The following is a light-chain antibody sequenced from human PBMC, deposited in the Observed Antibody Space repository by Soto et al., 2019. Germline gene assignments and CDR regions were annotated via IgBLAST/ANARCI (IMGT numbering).Light chain of an antibody. CDR2: GAT. CDR1: QSVSGSA. CDR3: HKYGNSPWT. V-gene: IGKV3-20*01. Sequence: EIVLTQSPGTLSLSPGDRATLSCRAGQSVSGSALAWYQQKGGQAPRLLVFGATNRATGIPDRFSGSGSGADFALTITRLEPEDFAVYYCHKYGNSPWTFGQGTKVDIK. J-gene: IGKJ1*01.